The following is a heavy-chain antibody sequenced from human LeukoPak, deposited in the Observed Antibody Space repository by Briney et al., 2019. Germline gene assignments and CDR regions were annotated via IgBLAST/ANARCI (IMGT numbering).Heavy chain of an antibody. CDR2: IYYSGGT. D-gene: IGHD3-3*01. CDR3: AREDLKYDFWSGYYKHDAFDI. V-gene: IGHV4-59*01. J-gene: IGHJ3*02. Sequence: SETLSLTCPASGGSISSYYWSWIRQPPGKGLEWIGYIYYSGGTNYNPSLKSRVTISVDTSKNQFSLKLSSVTAADTAVYYCAREDLKYDFWSGYYKHDAFDIWGQGTMVTVSS. CDR1: GGSISSYY.